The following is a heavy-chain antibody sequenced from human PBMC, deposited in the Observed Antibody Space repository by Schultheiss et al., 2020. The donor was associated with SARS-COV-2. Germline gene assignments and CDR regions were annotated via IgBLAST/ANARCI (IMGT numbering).Heavy chain of an antibody. Sequence: GGSLRLSCAASGFTFSSYDMHWVRQATGKGLEWVSAIGTAGDTYYPGSVKGRFTISRDNAKNSLYLQMNSLRAEDTAVYYCARDTPYYGSGSYYNVSHWGQGTLVTVSS. CDR2: IGTAGDT. D-gene: IGHD3-10*01. J-gene: IGHJ4*02. CDR3: ARDTPYYGSGSYYNVSH. V-gene: IGHV3-13*01. CDR1: GFTFSSYD.